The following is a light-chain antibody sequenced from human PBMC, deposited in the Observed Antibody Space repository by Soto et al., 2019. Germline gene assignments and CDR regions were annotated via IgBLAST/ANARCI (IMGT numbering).Light chain of an antibody. CDR1: SSDVGGYNY. CDR2: DVS. Sequence: QSALTQPASVSGSPGQSITISCTGTSSDVGGYNYVSWYQQHPGKAPKLMIYDVSNRPSGVSNRFSGSKSGNTASLTISGLQAEDEADYYCSSYTSSSTFAVFGGGTKLTGL. V-gene: IGLV2-14*01. CDR3: SSYTSSSTFAV. J-gene: IGLJ2*01.